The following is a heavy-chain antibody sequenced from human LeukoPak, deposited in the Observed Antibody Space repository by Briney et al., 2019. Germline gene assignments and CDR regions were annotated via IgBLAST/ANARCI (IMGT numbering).Heavy chain of an antibody. Sequence: GGSLRLSCAASGFTFSSYAMSWVRQAPGKGLEWVSAISGSGGSTYYADSVEGRFTISRDNSKNTLYLQLDSLRAEDTAVYYCAKEDKDEGAKYYWGQGTLVTVSS. CDR1: GFTFSSYA. CDR2: ISGSGGST. V-gene: IGHV3-23*01. D-gene: IGHD1-26*01. CDR3: AKEDKDEGAKYY. J-gene: IGHJ4*02.